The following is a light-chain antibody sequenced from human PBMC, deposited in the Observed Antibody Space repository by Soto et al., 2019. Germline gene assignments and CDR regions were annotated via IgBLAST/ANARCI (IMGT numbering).Light chain of an antibody. CDR3: QQYGSSSWT. Sequence: PGERATLSCRASQSVSSSYLAWYQQKPGQAPRLLIYGASSRATGIPDRFSGSGSGTDFTLTISRLEPEDFTVYYCQQYGSSSWTFGQGTKVEIK. J-gene: IGKJ1*01. V-gene: IGKV3-20*01. CDR1: QSVSSSY. CDR2: GAS.